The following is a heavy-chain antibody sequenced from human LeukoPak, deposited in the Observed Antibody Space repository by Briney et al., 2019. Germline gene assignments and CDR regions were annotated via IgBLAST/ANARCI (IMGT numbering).Heavy chain of an antibody. Sequence: SETLSLTCAVYGGSFSGYYWSWIRQPPGKGLEWIGEINHSGSTNYNPSLKSRVTISVDTSKNQFSLKLSSVTAADTAVYYCARQSNYYDSSGLRYYFDYWGQGTLVTVSS. J-gene: IGHJ4*02. CDR3: ARQSNYYDSSGLRYYFDY. V-gene: IGHV4-34*01. CDR1: GGSFSGYY. CDR2: INHSGST. D-gene: IGHD3-22*01.